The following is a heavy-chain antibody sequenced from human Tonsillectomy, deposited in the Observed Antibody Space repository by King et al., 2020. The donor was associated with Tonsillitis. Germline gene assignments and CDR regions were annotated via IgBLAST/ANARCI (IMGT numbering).Heavy chain of an antibody. Sequence: HVQLVESGAEVKKPGASVKVSCKASGDTLTSNDINWVRQATGQGLEWMGWMNPNSDNTGYAQKFQGRIKMTRNTSISTAYMELSSLRSDDTAVYYCARGPYGGNFRLDSWGQGTLVTVSS. CDR1: GDTLTSND. V-gene: IGHV1-8*01. CDR2: MNPNSDNT. D-gene: IGHD4-23*01. CDR3: ARGPYGGNFRLDS. J-gene: IGHJ4*02.